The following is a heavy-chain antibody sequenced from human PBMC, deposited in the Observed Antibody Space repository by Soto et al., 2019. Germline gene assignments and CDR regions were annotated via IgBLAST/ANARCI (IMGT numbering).Heavy chain of an antibody. CDR1: GFTFSSYG. Sequence: QVQLVESGGGVVQPGRSLRLSCAVSGFTFSSYGMNWVRQAPGKGLEWVAAIYYDGSNKYYADSVRGRFTISRDNFKNTLYLHINSLAAEATAVSCCARDSKDDISDYYAGLDYWGQGTLVTVCS. J-gene: IGHJ4*02. CDR2: IYYDGSNK. CDR3: ARDSKDDISDYYAGLDY. D-gene: IGHD3-22*01. V-gene: IGHV3-33*01.